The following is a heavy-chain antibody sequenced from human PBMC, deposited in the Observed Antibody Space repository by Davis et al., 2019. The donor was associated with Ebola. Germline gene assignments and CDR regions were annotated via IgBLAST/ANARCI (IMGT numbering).Heavy chain of an antibody. J-gene: IGHJ4*02. D-gene: IGHD6-13*01. V-gene: IGHV4-34*01. CDR1: GGSFSGYY. CDR2: INHSGST. CDR3: ARREYSSSWYGY. Sequence: GSLRLSCAVYGGSFSGYYWSWIRQPPGKGLEWIGEINHSGSTNYNPSLKSRVTMSVDTSKNQFSLKLSSVTAADTAVYYCARREYSSSWYGYWGQGTLVTVSS.